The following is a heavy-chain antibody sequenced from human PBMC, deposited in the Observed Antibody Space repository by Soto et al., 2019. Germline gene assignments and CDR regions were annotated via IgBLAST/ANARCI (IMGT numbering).Heavy chain of an antibody. CDR2: IIPVFGTT. J-gene: IGHJ4*02. CDR3: ARDGGFGELKY. D-gene: IGHD3-10*01. V-gene: IGHV1-69*18. Sequence: QVQLVQSGAELKKPGSSVKVSCKASGDTFSGYPINWVRQDPGEGLEWMGRIIPVFGTTNDAQRFEGRVTSTADESTNTAYMECRGLLSEDTAVYYCARDGGFGELKYWGPGTLVTVSS. CDR1: GDTFSGYP.